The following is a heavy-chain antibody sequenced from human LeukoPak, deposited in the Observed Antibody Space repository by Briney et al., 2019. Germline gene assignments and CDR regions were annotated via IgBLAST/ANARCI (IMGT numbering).Heavy chain of an antibody. CDR3: ARSFGLGAFDY. Sequence: GGSLRLSCAASGFTFSSYSMNWVRQAPGKGLEWVSSISSSSSYIYYADSAKGRFTISRDNAKNSLYLQMNSLRAEDTAVYYCARSFGLGAFDYWGQGTLVTVSS. D-gene: IGHD1-26*01. J-gene: IGHJ4*02. CDR2: ISSSSSYI. CDR1: GFTFSSYS. V-gene: IGHV3-21*01.